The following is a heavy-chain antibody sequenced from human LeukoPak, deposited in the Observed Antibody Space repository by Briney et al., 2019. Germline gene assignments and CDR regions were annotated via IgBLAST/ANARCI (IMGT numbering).Heavy chain of an antibody. CDR2: IRSKANSYAT. CDR1: GLTFSGSA. Sequence: GGSLRLSCAASGLTFSGSAMHWVRQASGKGLEWVGRIRSKANSYATAYAASVKGRFTISRDDSKNTAYLQMNSLKTEDTAVYYCTRRYYYDSSAAAFDIWGQGTMVTVSS. D-gene: IGHD3-22*01. V-gene: IGHV3-73*01. J-gene: IGHJ3*02. CDR3: TRRYYYDSSAAAFDI.